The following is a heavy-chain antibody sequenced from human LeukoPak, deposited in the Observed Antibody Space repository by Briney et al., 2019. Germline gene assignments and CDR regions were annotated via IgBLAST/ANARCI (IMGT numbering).Heavy chain of an antibody. V-gene: IGHV3-23*01. CDR3: AQEGQGSGSFYLPY. J-gene: IGHJ4*02. Sequence: GSLRLPCSASGFTFSRYAMSWVRQPPGKGLDWVSAISVTGGSALYAESVKGRFTVSRDNSKNTLFLQMNRLRADDTAVYYCAQEGQGSGSFYLPYWGQGILVTVSS. CDR2: ISVTGGSA. D-gene: IGHD3-10*01. CDR1: GFTFSRYA.